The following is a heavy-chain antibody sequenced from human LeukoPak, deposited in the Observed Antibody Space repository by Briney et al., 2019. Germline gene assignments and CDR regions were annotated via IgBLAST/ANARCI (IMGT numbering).Heavy chain of an antibody. J-gene: IGHJ4*02. Sequence: SVTVSCKASGGTFSSYAISWVRQAPGQGLEWMGRIIPILGIANYAQKFQGRVTITADKSTSTAHMELSSLRSEDTAVYYCARDAAVAAAGTDNDYRGQGTLVTVSS. CDR1: GGTFSSYA. V-gene: IGHV1-69*04. CDR2: IIPILGIA. D-gene: IGHD6-13*01. CDR3: ARDAAVAAAGTDNDY.